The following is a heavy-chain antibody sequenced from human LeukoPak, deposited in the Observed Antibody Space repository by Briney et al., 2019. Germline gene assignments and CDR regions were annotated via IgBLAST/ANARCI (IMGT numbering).Heavy chain of an antibody. Sequence: GGSLRLSCAASGFTFSSYDMHWVRQATGKGLEWVSAIGTAGDTYYPGSVKGRFTISRENAKNSLYLQMNSLRAGDTAVYYCARADGRARGFDYWARKPWSPSPQ. J-gene: IGHJ4*02. V-gene: IGHV3-13*01. D-gene: IGHD1-26*01. CDR3: ARADGRARGFDY. CDR1: GFTFSSYD. CDR2: IGTAGDT.